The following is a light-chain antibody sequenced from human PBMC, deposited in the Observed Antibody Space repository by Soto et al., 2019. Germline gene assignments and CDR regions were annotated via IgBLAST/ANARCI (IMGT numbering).Light chain of an antibody. Sequence: QSVLTQPPSASGTPGQRVTISCSGSSSNIGSNYVYWYQQLPVTAPKLLIYRNNQRPSGVPARFSGSKSGTSASLAISGLRSDDESDYYCAAWDDSLSVNVVFGGGTKLTVL. CDR3: AAWDDSLSVNVV. CDR1: SSNIGSNY. CDR2: RNN. V-gene: IGLV1-47*01. J-gene: IGLJ2*01.